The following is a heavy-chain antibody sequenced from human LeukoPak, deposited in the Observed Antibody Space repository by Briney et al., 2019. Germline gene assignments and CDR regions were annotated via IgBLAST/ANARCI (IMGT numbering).Heavy chain of an antibody. CDR3: ARLTGDNGTPYYFDY. V-gene: IGHV5-51*01. D-gene: IGHD7-27*01. J-gene: IGHJ4*02. CDR1: GYSFTSYW. CDR2: IYPGDSDT. Sequence: GESLKISCKGSGYSFTSYWIGWVRQMPGKGLEWMGIIYPGDSDTRYSPSFQGQVTISADESISTAYLQWSSLKASDTAMYYCARLTGDNGTPYYFDYWGQGTLVTVSS.